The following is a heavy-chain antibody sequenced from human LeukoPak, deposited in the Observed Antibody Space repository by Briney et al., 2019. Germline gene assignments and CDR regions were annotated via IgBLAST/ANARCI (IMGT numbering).Heavy chain of an antibody. D-gene: IGHD5-24*01. J-gene: IGHJ4*01. CDR1: GGSISSHY. Sequence: SETLSLTCTLSGGSISSHYWSWIRQPPGKGLEWIGEINHSGSTNYNPSLKSRVTISVDTSKNQFSLKLSSVTAADTAVYYCGRGERWLQPLPGYWGHGKLVTVSS. CDR3: GRGERWLQPLPGY. CDR2: INHSGST. V-gene: IGHV4-34*01.